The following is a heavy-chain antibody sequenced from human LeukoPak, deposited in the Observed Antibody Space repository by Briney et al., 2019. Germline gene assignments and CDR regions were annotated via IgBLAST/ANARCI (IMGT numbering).Heavy chain of an antibody. J-gene: IGHJ4*02. CDR1: GGSMNSNSYY. Sequence: SETLSLTCTVSGGSMNSNSYYWGWIRQPPGKGLEWIGSINYSGSYYFNPSLESRVTISVDTSKNQFSLRMTSLTAADTAVYFCARHGSISIFSNFDYWGQGTLVTVSS. V-gene: IGHV4-39*01. D-gene: IGHD3-9*01. CDR2: INYSGSY. CDR3: ARHGSISIFSNFDY.